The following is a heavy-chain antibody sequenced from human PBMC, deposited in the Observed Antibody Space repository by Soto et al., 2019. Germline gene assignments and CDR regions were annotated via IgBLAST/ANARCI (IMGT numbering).Heavy chain of an antibody. CDR2: ISPSGTYI. V-gene: IGHV3-21*01. D-gene: IGHD4-17*01. Sequence: GGSPRLSCAASGFAFSSYTMNWVRQAPGKGLEWVSSISPSGTYIYYADSVKGRFTISRDNAKNSLYLQMNSLRAEDTAVYYCARGFRDYDEFDIWGQGTMVTVSS. CDR1: GFAFSSYT. CDR3: ARGFRDYDEFDI. J-gene: IGHJ3*02.